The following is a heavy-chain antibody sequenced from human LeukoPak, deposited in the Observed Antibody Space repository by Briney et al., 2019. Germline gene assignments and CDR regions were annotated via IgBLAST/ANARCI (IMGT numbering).Heavy chain of an antibody. J-gene: IGHJ5*02. V-gene: IGHV4-34*01. CDR3: ARGITMVRGYNWFDP. CDR2: INHSGST. Sequence: GSLRLSCAASGFTFSNAWMSWVRQAPGKGLEWIGEINHSGSTNYNPSLKSRVTISVDTSKNQFSLKLSSVTAADTAVYYCARGITMVRGYNWFDPWGQGTLVTVSS. D-gene: IGHD3-10*01. CDR1: GFTFSNAW.